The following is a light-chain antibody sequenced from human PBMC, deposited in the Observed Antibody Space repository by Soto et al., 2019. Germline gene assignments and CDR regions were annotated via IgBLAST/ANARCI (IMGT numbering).Light chain of an antibody. V-gene: IGLV2-23*01. Sequence: QSALTQPASVSGSPGQSITISCTGTSSDIGSYNLVSWYQQHPGKAPLLLIYEAFKRPSGVSNRFSGSKSGNTASLTISGLQAEDEGNYHCSSFAGSGTLVVFGAGTKVTVL. J-gene: IGLJ2*01. CDR1: SSDIGSYNL. CDR3: SSFAGSGTLVV. CDR2: EAF.